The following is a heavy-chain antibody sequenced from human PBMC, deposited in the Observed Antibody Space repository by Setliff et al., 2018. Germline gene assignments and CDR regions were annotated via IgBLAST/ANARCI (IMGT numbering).Heavy chain of an antibody. CDR1: GYSFTNYD. CDR2: INPNSGNT. J-gene: IGHJ4*02. CDR3: ATDPHYDSSAYYSNFDY. Sequence: ASVKVSCKASGYSFTNYDINWVRQATGQGLEWMGWINPNSGNTDYAQKFQGRVTITADKSTSTAYMELSSLRSEDTAVYYCATDPHYDSSAYYSNFDYWGQGTLVTVSS. D-gene: IGHD3-22*01. V-gene: IGHV1-8*03.